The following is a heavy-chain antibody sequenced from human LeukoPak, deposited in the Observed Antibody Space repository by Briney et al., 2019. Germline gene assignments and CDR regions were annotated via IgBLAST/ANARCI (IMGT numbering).Heavy chain of an antibody. J-gene: IGHJ6*02. Sequence: SVKVSCKASGATFSSYAINWVRQAPGLGLEWMARIIPVVGILNYAQRFQGRVTITADNSTSTVYMELSSLRSDDTAVYYCARGGSYYFYNGMDVWGQGTTLTVSS. CDR1: GATFSSYA. CDR2: IIPVVGIL. CDR3: ARGGSYYFYNGMDV. V-gene: IGHV1-69*04. D-gene: IGHD1-26*01.